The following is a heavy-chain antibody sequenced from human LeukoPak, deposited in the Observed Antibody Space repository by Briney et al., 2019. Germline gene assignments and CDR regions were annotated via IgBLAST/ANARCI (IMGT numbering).Heavy chain of an antibody. CDR3: ARVTGERNRRIAAAGTGRWLDP. V-gene: IGHV4-34*01. CDR2: INHSGST. CDR1: GGSFSGYY. J-gene: IGHJ5*02. D-gene: IGHD6-13*01. Sequence: SETLSLTCAVYGGSFSGYYWSWIRQPPGKGLEGIGEINHSGSTNYTPSLKRRVTISVDTSKNQFSLKLSSVPAADTAVYYCARVTGERNRRIAAAGTGRWLDPWGQGTLVTVSS.